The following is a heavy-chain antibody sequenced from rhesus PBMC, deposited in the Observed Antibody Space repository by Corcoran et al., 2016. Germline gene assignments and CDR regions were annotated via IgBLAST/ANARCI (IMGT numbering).Heavy chain of an antibody. J-gene: IGHJ4*01. CDR3: ASSVDTATVAFDY. Sequence: QLQLQESGPGLVKPSETLSVTCAVSGGSISSSYWSWIRQAPGKGLEGIGYIYGSGSSTNYNHSLKSRVTPSVDTSKNQLSLKLSSVTAADTAVYYCASSVDTATVAFDYWGQGVLVTVSS. CDR2: IYGSGSST. CDR1: GGSISSSY. D-gene: IGHD5-12*01. V-gene: IGHV4-169*02.